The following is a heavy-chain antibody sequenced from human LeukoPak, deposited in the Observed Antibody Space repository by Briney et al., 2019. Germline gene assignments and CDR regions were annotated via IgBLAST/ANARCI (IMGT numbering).Heavy chain of an antibody. CDR1: GFTFNRYW. D-gene: IGHD5-24*01. CDR2: IKQDGSEK. CDR3: ATVEMATISPYFDY. Sequence: GGSLRLSCAASGFTFNRYWMSWVRQAPGKGLEWVANIKQDGSEKYYVDSVKGRFTISRDNSKNTLYLQMNSLRAEDTAVYFCATVEMATISPYFDYWGQGTLVTVSS. J-gene: IGHJ4*02. V-gene: IGHV3-7*01.